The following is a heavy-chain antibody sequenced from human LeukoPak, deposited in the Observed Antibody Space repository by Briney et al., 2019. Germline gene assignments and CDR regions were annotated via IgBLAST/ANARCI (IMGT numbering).Heavy chain of an antibody. Sequence: PSETLSLTCTVSGGSISTYYWSWIRQPPGKGLEWIGYLYYSGTTNYNPSLKSRVTISVDTSKNQFSLKLSSVTAADTAVYYCASGRGNFDYWGQGTLVTVSS. CDR2: LYYSGTT. J-gene: IGHJ4*02. V-gene: IGHV4-59*01. CDR1: GGSISTYY. CDR3: ASGRGNFDY.